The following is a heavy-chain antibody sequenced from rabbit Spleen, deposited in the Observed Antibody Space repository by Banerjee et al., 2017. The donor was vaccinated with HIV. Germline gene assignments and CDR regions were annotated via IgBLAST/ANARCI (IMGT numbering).Heavy chain of an antibody. J-gene: IGHJ4*01. Sequence: QEQLEESGGDLVQPEGSLTLTCKASGLDFSSSYYMCWVRQAPGKGLEWIGCIYTGNGNTYYASWAKGRFTISKTSSTTVTLQMTSLTAADTATYFCTRGYNSVAYRSDLWGPGTLVTVS. CDR2: IYTGNGNT. CDR3: TRGYNSVAYRSDL. V-gene: IGHV1S45*01. CDR1: GLDFSSSYY. D-gene: IGHD1-1*01.